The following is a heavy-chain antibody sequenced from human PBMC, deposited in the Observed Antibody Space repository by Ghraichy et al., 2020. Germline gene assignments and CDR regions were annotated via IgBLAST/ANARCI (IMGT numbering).Heavy chain of an antibody. D-gene: IGHD4-17*01. V-gene: IGHV4-34*01. CDR3: ARGDDDDYGDNSWFDP. CDR2: INHSGST. Sequence: SETLSLTCAVYGGSFSGYYWSWIRQPPGKGLEWIGEINHSGSTNYNPSLKSRVTISVDTSKNQFSLKLSSVTAADTAVYYCARGDDDDYGDNSWFDPWGQGTLVTVSS. CDR1: GGSFSGYY. J-gene: IGHJ5*02.